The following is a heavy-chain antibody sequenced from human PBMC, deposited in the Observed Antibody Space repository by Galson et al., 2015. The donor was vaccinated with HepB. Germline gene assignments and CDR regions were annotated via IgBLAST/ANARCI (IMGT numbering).Heavy chain of an antibody. J-gene: IGHJ5*02. CDR1: GGSISSGDYY. V-gene: IGHV4-39*01. Sequence: TLSLTCTVSGGSISSGDYYWGWIRQPPGKGLEWIGSIVYGGSASYNSSLKSRVTISVDTSKNQFSLQLSSVTAADTALYYCARHRGSRSGRRWFDPWGQGTLVTVSS. CDR2: IVYGGSA. CDR3: ARHRGSRSGRRWFDP. D-gene: IGHD3-10*01.